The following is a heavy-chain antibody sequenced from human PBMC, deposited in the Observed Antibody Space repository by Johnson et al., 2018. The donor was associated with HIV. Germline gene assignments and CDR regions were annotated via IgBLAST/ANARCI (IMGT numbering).Heavy chain of an antibody. CDR2: IYSGGST. D-gene: IGHD1-1*01. Sequence: MQLVESGGGLVQPGGSLRLSCAASGFTVSSNYMSWVRQAPGKGLEWVSVIYSGGSTYYADSVKGRFTISRDNSKNTLYLQMNSLRAEDTAVYYCAKDRTGFDAFDIWGQGTMVTASA. J-gene: IGHJ3*02. CDR3: AKDRTGFDAFDI. CDR1: GFTVSSNY. V-gene: IGHV3-66*01.